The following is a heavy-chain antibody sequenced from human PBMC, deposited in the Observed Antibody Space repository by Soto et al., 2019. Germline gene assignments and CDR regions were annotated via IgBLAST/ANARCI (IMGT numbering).Heavy chain of an antibody. J-gene: IGHJ4*02. CDR1: GVTFSSHA. V-gene: IGHV3-23*01. Sequence: PGGAPRLSCAASGVTFSSHAISWVRPAPGKGLEWVSAISGSGGSTYYADSVEGRFTISRDNSKNTLYLQMNSLRAEDTAVYYCAKHSSGYYYIPYYFDYWGQGTLVTVSS. CDR2: ISGSGGST. D-gene: IGHD3-22*01. CDR3: AKHSSGYYYIPYYFDY.